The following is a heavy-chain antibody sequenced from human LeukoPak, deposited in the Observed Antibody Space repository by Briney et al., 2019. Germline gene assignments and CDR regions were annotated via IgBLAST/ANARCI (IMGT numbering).Heavy chain of an antibody. V-gene: IGHV3-74*01. Sequence: GGSLRLSCAASGFTFSSYWMHWVRQAPGKGLVWVSRINSDGSSTSYADSVKGRFTISRDNAKNSLYLQMNSLRAEDTAVYYCARSPWGYYFDYWGQGTLVTVSS. J-gene: IGHJ4*02. CDR3: ARSPWGYYFDY. CDR1: GFTFSSYW. CDR2: INSDGSST. D-gene: IGHD3-16*01.